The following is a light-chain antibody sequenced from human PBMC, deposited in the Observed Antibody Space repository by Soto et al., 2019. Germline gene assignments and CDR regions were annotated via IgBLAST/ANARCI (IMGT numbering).Light chain of an antibody. CDR1: SSDVGEENY. V-gene: IGLV2-8*01. CDR2: EVS. Sequence: QSALTQPPSASGSPGQSVTITCSGTSSDVGEENYVSWYQQHPGKVPKLILYEVSKRPSGVPDRFSGSSSGNTASLTVSGLQAEDEADYYCSSFAGSPVVLGGRTKLTVL. CDR3: SSFAGSPVV. J-gene: IGLJ2*01.